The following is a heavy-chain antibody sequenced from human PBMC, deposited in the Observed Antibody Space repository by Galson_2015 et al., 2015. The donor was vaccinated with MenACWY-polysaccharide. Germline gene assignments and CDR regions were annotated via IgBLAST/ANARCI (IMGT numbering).Heavy chain of an antibody. V-gene: IGHV3-21*01. CDR3: ASRTRFRTGSGPEDF. CDR2: ISGSSSYI. CDR1: GFTFRTYG. D-gene: IGHD1-14*01. Sequence: SLRLSCAGSGFTFRTYGIHWVRQAPGKGLEWVSAISGSSSYIYYADSVKGRFTISRDNAKNSLYLQMNSLRAEDTAVYYCASRTRFRTGSGPEDFWGQGTLVAVSS. J-gene: IGHJ4*02.